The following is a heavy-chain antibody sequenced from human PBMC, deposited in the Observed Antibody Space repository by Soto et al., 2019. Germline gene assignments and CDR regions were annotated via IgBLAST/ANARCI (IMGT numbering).Heavy chain of an antibody. V-gene: IGHV4-59*08. CDR2: MYYGGRT. CDR3: ARGTPSPLIVRSGRGPWFDP. J-gene: IGHJ5*02. CDR1: GGSISSYY. Sequence: PSETLSLTCTVSGGSISSYYWSWIRQPPGKGLEWIGYMYYGGRTNYNPSLKSRVTISVDTSKMQVSLKLSSVTAADTAVYFCARGTPSPLIVRSGRGPWFDPWGQGTLVTVSS. D-gene: IGHD1-26*01.